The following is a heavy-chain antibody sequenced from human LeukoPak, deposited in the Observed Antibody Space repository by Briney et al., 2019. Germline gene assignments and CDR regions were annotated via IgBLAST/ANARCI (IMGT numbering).Heavy chain of an antibody. V-gene: IGHV3-33*08. CDR1: GFTFSSYG. CDR3: ARDAYGDYFDY. D-gene: IGHD4-17*01. Sequence: LPGGSLRLSCAASGFTFSSYGMHWVRQAPGKGLEWVAVIWYDGSNKYYADSVKGRFTISRDNSKNTLYLQMNSLRAEDTAVYYCARDAYGDYFDYWGQGTLVTVSS. J-gene: IGHJ4*02. CDR2: IWYDGSNK.